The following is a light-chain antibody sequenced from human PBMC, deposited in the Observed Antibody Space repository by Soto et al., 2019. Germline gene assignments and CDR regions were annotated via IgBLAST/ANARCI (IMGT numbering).Light chain of an antibody. Sequence: QSALAQPASVSGSPGQSITISCTGTSGFVGSFSLVSWYQQHPGKAPKLMIYEVTIRPSGVSDRFSGSKSGNTASLTVSGLQAEDEADYYCSSYTGGNPSYVFGTGTKVTVL. J-gene: IGLJ1*01. CDR3: SSYTGGNPSYV. CDR2: EVT. CDR1: SGFVGSFSL. V-gene: IGLV2-14*02.